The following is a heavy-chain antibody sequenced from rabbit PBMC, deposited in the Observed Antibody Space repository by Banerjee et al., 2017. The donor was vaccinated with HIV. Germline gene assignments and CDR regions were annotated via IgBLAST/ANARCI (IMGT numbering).Heavy chain of an antibody. V-gene: IGHV1S40*01. Sequence: QQLVESGGGLVKPGASLTLTCKASGFSFSSGYYMSWVRQAPGKGLEWIGCIGTGSGSTYYASWAKGRFTISKTSSTTVTLQMTSLTAADTATYFCAREYGGDVGNAYATRLDLWGQGTLVTDS. J-gene: IGHJ3*01. CDR1: GFSFSSGYY. CDR3: AREYGGDVGNAYATRLDL. D-gene: IGHD6-1*01. CDR2: IGTGSGST.